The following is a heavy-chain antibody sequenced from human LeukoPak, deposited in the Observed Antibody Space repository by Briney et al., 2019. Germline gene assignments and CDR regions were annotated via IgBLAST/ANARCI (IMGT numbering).Heavy chain of an antibody. CDR1: GYTFTGYY. CDR3: ARDATWHYDILTGYYKGGAFDI. J-gene: IGHJ3*02. CDR2: INPNSGGT. D-gene: IGHD3-9*01. Sequence: ASVKVSCKASGYTFTGYYMHWVRQAPGQGLEWMGWINPNSGGTNYAQKFQGRVTMTRDTSISTAYMELSRLRSDDTAVYYCARDATWHYDILTGYYKGGAFDIWGQGTMVTVSS. V-gene: IGHV1-2*02.